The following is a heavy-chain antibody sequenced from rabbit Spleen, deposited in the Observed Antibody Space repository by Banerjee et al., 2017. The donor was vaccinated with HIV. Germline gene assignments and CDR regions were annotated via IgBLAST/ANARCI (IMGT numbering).Heavy chain of an antibody. D-gene: IGHD8-1*01. CDR3: ARGGAANSAYPYFVL. V-gene: IGHV1S45*01. CDR1: GVSFNDKDV. Sequence: QEQLEESGGGLVKPEGSLTLTCKASGVSFNDKDVMCWVRQAPGKGLEWIACIDTGSSGFTYFATWAKGRFTCSKTSSTTVTLQVTSLTAADTAIYFCARGGAANSAYPYFVLWGPGTLVTVS. CDR2: IDTGSSGFT. J-gene: IGHJ4*01.